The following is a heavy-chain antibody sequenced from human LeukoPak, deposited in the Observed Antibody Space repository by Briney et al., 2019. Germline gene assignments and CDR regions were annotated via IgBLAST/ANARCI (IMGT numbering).Heavy chain of an antibody. CDR2: ISGGGGST. D-gene: IGHD2/OR15-2a*01. CDR1: GFTFSSYA. J-gene: IGHJ4*02. Sequence: GGSLRLSCAASGFTFSSYAMSWVRQAPGKGLEWVSAISGGGGSTYYADSVKGRFTISRDNAKNSLYLQMNSLRAEDTAVYYCAKEATYFLVRYFDYWGQGTLVTVSS. CDR3: AKEATYFLVRYFDY. V-gene: IGHV3-23*01.